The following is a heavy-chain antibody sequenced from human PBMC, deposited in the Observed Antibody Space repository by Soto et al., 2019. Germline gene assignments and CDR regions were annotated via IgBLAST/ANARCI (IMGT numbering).Heavy chain of an antibody. V-gene: IGHV4-30-4*01. CDR2: IYYNGSS. J-gene: IGHJ6*02. CDR3: ARDLVVVDETSDDYGMDV. CDR1: GGSISSGDYY. Sequence: SETLSLTCTVSGGSISSGDYYWSWIRQPPRKGLEWIGYIYYNGSSYYNPSLKSRVTISVATSKNQFSLKLSSVTAAATAVYNCARDLVVVDETSDDYGMDVWGQGTTVTVSS. D-gene: IGHD3-22*01.